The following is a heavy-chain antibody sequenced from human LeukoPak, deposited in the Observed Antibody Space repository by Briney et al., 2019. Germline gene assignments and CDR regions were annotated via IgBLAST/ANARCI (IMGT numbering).Heavy chain of an antibody. V-gene: IGHV3-30*18. CDR3: AKDLVTKYTLHY. CDR1: GFTFSGDA. J-gene: IGHJ4*02. D-gene: IGHD2-21*02. Sequence: GGSLRLSCAASGFTFSGDAMHWVRQAPGKGLEWVAFISFDGNKKYFADSVKGRFTISRDNSKNTLYLQMNSLRSEDTAIYYCAKDLVTKYTLHYWGQGTLVTVSS. CDR2: ISFDGNKK.